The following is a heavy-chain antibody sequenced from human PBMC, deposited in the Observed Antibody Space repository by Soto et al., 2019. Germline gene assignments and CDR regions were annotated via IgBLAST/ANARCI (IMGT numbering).Heavy chain of an antibody. CDR2: IYYSGST. CDR3: ARGLRYFDWLFENDAFDI. V-gene: IGHV4-59*01. CDR1: DGSISSYY. J-gene: IGHJ3*02. D-gene: IGHD3-9*01. Sequence: PETLSLTCTFSDGSISSYYWGWIRQPPGKGLEWIGYIYYSGSTNYNPSLKSRVTISVDTSKNQFSLKLSSVTAADTAVYYCARGLRYFDWLFENDAFDIWGQGTMVTVSS.